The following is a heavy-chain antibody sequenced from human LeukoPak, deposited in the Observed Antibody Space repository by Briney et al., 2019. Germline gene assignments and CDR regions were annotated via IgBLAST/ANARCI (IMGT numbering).Heavy chain of an antibody. CDR2: IYPSGDS. CDR1: GGSISSGSFY. Sequence: SETLSLTCTVSGGSISSGSFYWSWIRQTAGKVLEWIGRIYPSGDSQYSPSFRSRATISLDTRDQFSLKLSSVTAADTAVYFCARGYDRNGYQSRGFDYWGQGALVNVSS. V-gene: IGHV4-61*02. CDR3: ARGYDRNGYQSRGFDY. J-gene: IGHJ4*02. D-gene: IGHD3-22*01.